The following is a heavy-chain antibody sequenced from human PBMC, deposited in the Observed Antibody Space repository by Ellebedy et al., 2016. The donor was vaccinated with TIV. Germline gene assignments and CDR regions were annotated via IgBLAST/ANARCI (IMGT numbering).Heavy chain of an antibody. Sequence: SETLSLXXTVSGGSISSYYRSWIRQPPGKGLEWIGYIYYSGSTNYNPSLKSRVTISVDTSKNQFSLKLSSVTAADTAVYYCARTDTYYYDSSGYGGSFNYYYYMDVWGKGTTVTVSS. CDR1: GGSISSYY. CDR3: ARTDTYYYDSSGYGGSFNYYYYMDV. CDR2: IYYSGST. V-gene: IGHV4-59*01. J-gene: IGHJ6*03. D-gene: IGHD3-22*01.